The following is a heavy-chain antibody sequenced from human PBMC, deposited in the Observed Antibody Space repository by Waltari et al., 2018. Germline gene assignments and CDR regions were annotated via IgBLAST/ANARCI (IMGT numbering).Heavy chain of an antibody. D-gene: IGHD2-8*01. V-gene: IGHV3-53*01. CDR2: ILSGSNI. Sequence: ISSILQAPGNGLEIVSTILSGSNIDYRDSAKRRFTVSRDNSTNTLYLQMISLRAGNTAVDSCARGGDDHNGYPFDHWGLVTLVTVSS. J-gene: IGHJ4*02. CDR3: ARGGDDHNGYPFDH.